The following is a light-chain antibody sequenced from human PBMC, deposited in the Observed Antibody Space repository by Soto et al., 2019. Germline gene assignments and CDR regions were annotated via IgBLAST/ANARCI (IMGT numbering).Light chain of an antibody. CDR3: QSYDSSLSGSV. CDR2: GNA. Sequence: QSVLTQPPSVSGAPGQRVTISCTGSSSNIGAGYDVNWYQQIPGRAPKLLIYGNAKRPSGVPDRFCGSKSGTSASLAITGLQAEDEGDYYCQSYDSSLSGSVFGGGTKLTVL. V-gene: IGLV1-40*01. J-gene: IGLJ3*02. CDR1: SSNIGAGYD.